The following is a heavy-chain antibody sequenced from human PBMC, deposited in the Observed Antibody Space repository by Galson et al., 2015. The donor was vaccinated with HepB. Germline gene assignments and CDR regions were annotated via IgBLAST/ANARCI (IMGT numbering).Heavy chain of an antibody. D-gene: IGHD3/OR15-3a*01. J-gene: IGHJ5*02. CDR3: AKSPGWTGYTLKGPLDL. Sequence: SLRLSCAAAELTFSVYVMHWVRQAPGRGLEWLAVISYDGINKHYADSVKGRFTVSRDKTTLYLQMNSLRAEDTAVYFCAKSPGWTGYTLKGPLDLWGQGNLVTVSS. V-gene: IGHV3-30*18. CDR2: ISYDGINK. CDR1: ELTFSVYV.